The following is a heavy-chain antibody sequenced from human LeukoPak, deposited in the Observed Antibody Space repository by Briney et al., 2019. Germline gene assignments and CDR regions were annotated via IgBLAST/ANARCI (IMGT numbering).Heavy chain of an antibody. CDR3: ARGQRWLRSLNMDV. J-gene: IGHJ6*03. Sequence: SETLSLTCAVYGGSFSGYYWSWIRQPPGKGLGWIGEINHSGSTNYNPSLKSRVTISVDTSKNQFSLKLSSVTAADTAVYYCARGQRWLRSLNMDVWGKGTTVTVSS. V-gene: IGHV4-34*01. D-gene: IGHD5-12*01. CDR1: GGSFSGYY. CDR2: INHSGST.